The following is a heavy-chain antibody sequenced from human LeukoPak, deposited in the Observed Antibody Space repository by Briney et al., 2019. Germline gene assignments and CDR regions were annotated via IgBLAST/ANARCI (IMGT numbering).Heavy chain of an antibody. V-gene: IGHV1-24*01. D-gene: IGHD3-3*01. CDR1: GYTLTELS. Sequence: ASVKVSCKVSGYTLTELSMHWVRQAPGKGLEWMGRFDPEDGETIYAQKFQGRVTMTEDTSTDTAYMELSSLRSEDTAVYYCATLRFLEWLSQYYFDYWGQGTLVTVSS. CDR3: ATLRFLEWLSQYYFDY. CDR2: FDPEDGET. J-gene: IGHJ4*02.